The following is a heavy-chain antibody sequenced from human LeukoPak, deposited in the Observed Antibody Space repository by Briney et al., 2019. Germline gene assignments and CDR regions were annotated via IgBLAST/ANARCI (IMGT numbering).Heavy chain of an antibody. Sequence: GGSLRLSCAASGFTFRNYWMSWVRQAPGTGLEWVANIKQDGSDRNYVTSVRGRFTISRDNAESSLFLQMNSLRAEDTAVYYCANEIRPNDYWGQGTQVTVSS. CDR3: ANEIRPNDY. J-gene: IGHJ4*02. CDR2: IKQDGSDR. CDR1: GFTFRNYW. D-gene: IGHD4-17*01. V-gene: IGHV3-7*03.